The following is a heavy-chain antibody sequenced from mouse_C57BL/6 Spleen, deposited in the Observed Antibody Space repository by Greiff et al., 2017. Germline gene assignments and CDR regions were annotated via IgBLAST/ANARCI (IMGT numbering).Heavy chain of an antibody. CDR2: IHPNSGST. Sequence: QVQLQQSGAELVKPGASVKLSCKASGYTFTSYWMHWVKQRPGQGLEWIGMIHPNSGSTNYNEKFKSKATLTVDKSSSTAYMQLSSLTSEDSAVYYCARRRLLYDAMDYWGQGTSVTVSS. V-gene: IGHV1-64*01. J-gene: IGHJ4*01. CDR3: ARRRLLYDAMDY. CDR1: GYTFTSYW. D-gene: IGHD2-3*01.